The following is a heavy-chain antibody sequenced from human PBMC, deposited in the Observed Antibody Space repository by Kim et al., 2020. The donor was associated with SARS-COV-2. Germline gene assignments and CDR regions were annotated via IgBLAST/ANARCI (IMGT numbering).Heavy chain of an antibody. Sequence: ASVKVSCKASGYTFTGYYMHGVRQAPGQGLEWMGWINPNSGGTSYAQKFQGRVTMTRDTSISTAYMELSRLRSDDTAVYYCARDLFYDFWSGYYTYYYGMDVWGQGTTVTVSS. CDR2: INPNSGGT. V-gene: IGHV1-2*02. CDR1: GYTFTGYY. J-gene: IGHJ6*02. CDR3: ARDLFYDFWSGYYTYYYGMDV. D-gene: IGHD3-3*01.